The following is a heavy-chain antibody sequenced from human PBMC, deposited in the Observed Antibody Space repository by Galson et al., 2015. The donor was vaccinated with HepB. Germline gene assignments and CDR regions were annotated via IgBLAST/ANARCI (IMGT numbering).Heavy chain of an antibody. D-gene: IGHD2-15*01. J-gene: IGHJ5*02. Sequence: LSLTCAVYGGSFSGYYWSWIRQPPGKGLEWIGEINHSGSTNYNPSLKSRVTISVDTSKNQFSLKLSSVTAADTAVYYCARGLGHCSGGSCYEGSWFDPWGQGTLVTVSS. CDR3: ARGLGHCSGGSCYEGSWFDP. CDR1: GGSFSGYY. V-gene: IGHV4-34*01. CDR2: INHSGST.